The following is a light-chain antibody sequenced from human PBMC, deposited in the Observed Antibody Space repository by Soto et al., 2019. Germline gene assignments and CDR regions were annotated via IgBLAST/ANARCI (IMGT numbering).Light chain of an antibody. J-gene: IGLJ1*01. CDR1: SSDVGVYNY. CDR3: SSLTTSFTYV. CDR2: EVS. V-gene: IGLV2-14*01. Sequence: QSVLTQPASVSGSPGQSVAISCTGTSSDVGVYNYVSWYQQHPGKAPKLLLSEVSNRPSGVSDRFSGSKSGNTASLTISGLQAEDEADYYCSSLTTSFTYVFGTGTKLTVL.